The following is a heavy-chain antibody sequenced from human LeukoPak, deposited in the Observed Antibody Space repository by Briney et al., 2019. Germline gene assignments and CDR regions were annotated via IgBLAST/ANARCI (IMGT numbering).Heavy chain of an antibody. V-gene: IGHV3-30*02. Sequence: GSLKLPGAASGFTFSSYGMHWVRQAPGKGLEWVAFIRYEGSNKYYADSVKGRFTISRDNSKNTLYLQMNSLRAEDTAVYYCARDRSAQSLGNWGRGPVVSVSS. J-gene: IGHJ4*02. CDR1: GFTFSSYG. CDR2: IRYEGSNK. D-gene: IGHD6-6*01. CDR3: ARDRSAQSLGN.